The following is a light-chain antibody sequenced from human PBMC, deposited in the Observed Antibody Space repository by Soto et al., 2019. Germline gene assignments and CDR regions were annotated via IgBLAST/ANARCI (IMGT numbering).Light chain of an antibody. Sequence: DIQMTQSPPTLSASVGDRVTITCRASQSISSWLAWYQQKPGKAPKLLIYKASSLESGVPSKFSGSGSGTEFTLIISSLQPDDVATYYCQQYNSFPWTFGQGTKVEIK. CDR1: QSISSW. CDR2: KAS. J-gene: IGKJ1*01. CDR3: QQYNSFPWT. V-gene: IGKV1-5*03.